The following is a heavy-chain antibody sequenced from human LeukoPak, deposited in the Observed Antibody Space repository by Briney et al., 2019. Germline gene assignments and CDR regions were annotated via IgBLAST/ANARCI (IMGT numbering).Heavy chain of an antibody. CDR1: GGSISSGSYY. Sequence: SETLSLTCTVSGGSISSGSYYWGWIRQPPGKGLQWIGSIYYSGSTYYNPSLKSRVTISVDTSKNQFSLKLSSVTAADTAVYYCARRTVYYYDSSGYLNWFDPWGQGTLVTVSS. CDR3: ARRTVYYYDSSGYLNWFDP. CDR2: IYYSGST. J-gene: IGHJ5*02. D-gene: IGHD3-22*01. V-gene: IGHV4-39*01.